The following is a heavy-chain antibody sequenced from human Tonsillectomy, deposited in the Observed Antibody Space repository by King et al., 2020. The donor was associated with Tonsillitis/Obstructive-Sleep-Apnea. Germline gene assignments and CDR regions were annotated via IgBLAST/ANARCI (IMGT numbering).Heavy chain of an antibody. CDR1: GGSISSYY. CDR2: IYYSGST. V-gene: IGHV4-59*01. CDR3: ARAMPTVVTAFDS. Sequence: VQLQESGPGLVKPSETLSLTCTVSGGSISSYYWSWIRQPPGKGLEWIGYIYYSGSTNYNPSLKSRVTISVDTSKNQISLKLSSVTAADTAVYYCARAMPTVVTAFDSWGQGTLVTVSS. D-gene: IGHD4-23*01. J-gene: IGHJ4*02.